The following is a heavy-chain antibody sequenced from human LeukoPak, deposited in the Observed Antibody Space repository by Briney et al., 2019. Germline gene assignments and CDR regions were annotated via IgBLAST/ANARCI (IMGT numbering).Heavy chain of an antibody. CDR1: GGSISSSSYY. CDR3: ARQLYYYDSSGYFDY. Sequence: SETLSLTCTVSGGSISSSSYYWAWVRQPPGKGLEWIGNINYSGSTHYNASLKSRVSISVDTSKNQFSLKLSSVTAADSAVYYCARQLYYYDSSGYFDYRGQGTLVTVSS. CDR2: INYSGST. V-gene: IGHV4-39*01. D-gene: IGHD3-22*01. J-gene: IGHJ4*02.